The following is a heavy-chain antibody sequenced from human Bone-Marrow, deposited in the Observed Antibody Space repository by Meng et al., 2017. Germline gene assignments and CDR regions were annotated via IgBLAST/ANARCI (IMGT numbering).Heavy chain of an antibody. CDR2: IKCDGSEK. Sequence: GESLKISCAASGFTFSSSWMHWVCQAPEKGLEWVADIKCDGSEKYYVDSVKGRLTISRDNAKNSLYLQVNSLRAEDMTVYYCVKVFKGAVVLWFGELNWADYWGQGTLVTVSS. J-gene: IGHJ4*02. CDR1: GFTFSSSW. D-gene: IGHD3-10*01. CDR3: VKVFKGAVVLWFGELNWADY. V-gene: IGHV3-52*01.